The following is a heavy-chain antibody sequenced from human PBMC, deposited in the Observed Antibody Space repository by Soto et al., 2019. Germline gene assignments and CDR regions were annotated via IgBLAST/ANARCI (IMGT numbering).Heavy chain of an antibody. CDR1: GFSFSSFA. J-gene: IGHJ6*02. V-gene: IGHV3-23*01. CDR2: ISGSADST. D-gene: IGHD2-8*01. Sequence: EVQLLESGGGFIHPGGSLRLSCAASGFSFSSFAMNWVRQAPGKGLEWVSIISGSADSTFYADSVKCRFTISRDSSKSTLYLQINSLRAEDTAVYYCAKTRGAMIYAISVYGMDVWGQGTTVTVSS. CDR3: AKTRGAMIYAISVYGMDV.